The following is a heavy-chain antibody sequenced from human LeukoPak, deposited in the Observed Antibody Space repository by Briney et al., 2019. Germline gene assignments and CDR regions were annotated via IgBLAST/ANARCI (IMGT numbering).Heavy chain of an antibody. V-gene: IGHV4-39*07. D-gene: IGHD5-12*01. CDR3: ARVEYSGYIDY. CDR1: GGSISSSSYY. CDR2: IYHSGST. J-gene: IGHJ4*02. Sequence: PSETLSLTCTVSGGSISSSSYYWGWIRQPPGKGLEWIGSIYHSGSTYYNPSLKSRVTISVDTSKNQFSLKLSSVTAADTAVYYCARVEYSGYIDYWGQGTLVTVSS.